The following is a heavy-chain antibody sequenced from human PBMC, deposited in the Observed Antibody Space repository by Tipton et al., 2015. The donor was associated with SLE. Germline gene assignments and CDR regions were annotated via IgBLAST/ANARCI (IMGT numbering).Heavy chain of an antibody. Sequence: SLRLSCAASGFAFSNYAMTWVRQAPGKGLEWVSAIGGNGDRTYYLDSVKGRFTISRDESKNTLYLQMSSLRAEDTAVYYCARDHRYSVPLYFDLWGRGTLVTVSS. CDR3: ARDHRYSVPLYFDL. D-gene: IGHD4-11*01. V-gene: IGHV3-23*01. CDR2: IGGNGDRT. CDR1: GFAFSNYA. J-gene: IGHJ2*01.